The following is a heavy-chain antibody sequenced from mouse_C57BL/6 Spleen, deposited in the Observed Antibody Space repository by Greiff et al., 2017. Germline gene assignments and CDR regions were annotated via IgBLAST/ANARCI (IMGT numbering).Heavy chain of an antibody. Sequence: EVQLQQSGPELVKPGASVKISCKASGYTFTDYYMNWVKQSHGKSLEWIGDINPNNGGTSYNQKFKGKATLTVDKSSSTAYMELRSLTSEDSAVYYCAREGYYDYDPFAYWGQGTLVTVSA. CDR1: GYTFTDYY. CDR2: INPNNGGT. V-gene: IGHV1-26*01. CDR3: AREGYYDYDPFAY. D-gene: IGHD2-4*01. J-gene: IGHJ3*01.